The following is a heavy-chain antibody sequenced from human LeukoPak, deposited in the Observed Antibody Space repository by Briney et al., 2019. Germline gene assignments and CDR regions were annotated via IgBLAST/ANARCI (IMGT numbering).Heavy chain of an antibody. CDR1: GGSFSGYY. CDR2: INHSGST. D-gene: IGHD4-23*01. Sequence: SETLSLTCAVYGGSFSGYYWSWIRQPPGKGLEWIGEINHSGSTNYNPSLKGRVTISVDTSKNQFSLKLSSVTAADTAVYYCARGRTVAVDYWGQGTLVTVSS. J-gene: IGHJ4*02. CDR3: ARGRTVAVDY. V-gene: IGHV4-34*01.